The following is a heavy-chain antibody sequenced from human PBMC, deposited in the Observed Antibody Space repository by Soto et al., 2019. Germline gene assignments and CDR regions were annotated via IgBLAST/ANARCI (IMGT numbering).Heavy chain of an antibody. Sequence: EVQLVESGGGLVKPGGSLRLSCAASGFTFSTHSMNWVRQAPGKGLEWVSSISSTSDYIYYADSVKGRFTISRENAKNSLFLQMDSLRAEDMAVYYCVSDAVAATGSMGYWGQGTLVTVSS. J-gene: IGHJ4*02. V-gene: IGHV3-21*01. CDR2: ISSTSDYI. D-gene: IGHD3-10*01. CDR1: GFTFSTHS. CDR3: VSDAVAATGSMGY.